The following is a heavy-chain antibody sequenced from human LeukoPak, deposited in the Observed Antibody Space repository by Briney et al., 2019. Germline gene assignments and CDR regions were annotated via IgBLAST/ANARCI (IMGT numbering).Heavy chain of an antibody. D-gene: IGHD2/OR15-2a*01. Sequence: GGSLRLSCAASGFTFSDYYMSWIRQAPGKGLEWVSYISSSGSTIYYADSVKGRFTISRDNSKNTLYLQMNSLRAEDTAVYYCTKWGTTGLLDYWGQGTLVTVSS. CDR1: GFTFSDYY. CDR2: ISSSGSTI. CDR3: TKWGTTGLLDY. V-gene: IGHV3-11*01. J-gene: IGHJ4*02.